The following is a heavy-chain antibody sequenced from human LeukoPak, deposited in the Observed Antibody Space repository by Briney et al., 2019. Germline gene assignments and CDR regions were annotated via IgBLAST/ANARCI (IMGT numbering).Heavy chain of an antibody. D-gene: IGHD4-17*01. V-gene: IGHV1-2*02. Sequence: ASVKVSCKASGYTFTVYYMRWVRQAPGQGLEWMGWINPNSGGTNYAQKFQGRVTMTRDTSISTAYMELSRLRSDDTAVYYCRTDRYGDYGDYIDYWGQGTLVTVSS. J-gene: IGHJ4*02. CDR1: GYTFTVYY. CDR2: INPNSGGT. CDR3: RTDRYGDYGDYIDY.